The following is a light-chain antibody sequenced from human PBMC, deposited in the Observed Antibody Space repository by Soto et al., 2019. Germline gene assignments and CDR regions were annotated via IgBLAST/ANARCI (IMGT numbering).Light chain of an antibody. J-gene: IGKJ5*01. Sequence: DIQMTQSPSSVSASVGDRVTITCRASQGISTWLDWYQQKPGKAPKFLIYAASNLQGGVPSRFSGSGSGTDFTLTITSLQPEDFATYYRQQANRCPITFGQGTRLEIK. V-gene: IGKV1-12*01. CDR2: AAS. CDR3: QQANRCPIT. CDR1: QGISTW.